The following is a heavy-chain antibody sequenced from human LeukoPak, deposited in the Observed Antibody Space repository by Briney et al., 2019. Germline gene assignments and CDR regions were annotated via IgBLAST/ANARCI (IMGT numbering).Heavy chain of an antibody. CDR3: TRLQSYFNS. J-gene: IGHJ1*01. V-gene: IGHV3-7*01. CDR1: GFNFNTYW. Sequence: GGSLRLSCAASGFNFNTYWMAWVRQAPAGKGLERVASISQDGGESYYADSVRGRFTISRDNAKSTLYLQMNSLRAEDTTMYYCTRLQSYFNSWGQGTLVTVSS. D-gene: IGHD2/OR15-2a*01. CDR2: ISQDGGES.